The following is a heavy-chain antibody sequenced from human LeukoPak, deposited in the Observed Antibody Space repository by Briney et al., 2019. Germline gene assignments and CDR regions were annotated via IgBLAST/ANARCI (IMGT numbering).Heavy chain of an antibody. CDR2: ISWNSGSI. J-gene: IGHJ4*02. Sequence: PGGSLRLSCAASGFTFSSYWMSWVRQAPGKGLEWVSGISWNSGSIGYADSVKGRFTISRDNAKNSLYLQMNSLRAEDTALYYCAKGMGEQWPRPLDYWGQGTLVTVSS. V-gene: IGHV3-9*01. CDR1: GFTFSSYW. D-gene: IGHD3-16*01. CDR3: AKGMGEQWPRPLDY.